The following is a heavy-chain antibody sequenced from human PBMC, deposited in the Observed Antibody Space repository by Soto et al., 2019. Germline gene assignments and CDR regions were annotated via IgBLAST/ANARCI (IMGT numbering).Heavy chain of an antibody. V-gene: IGHV3-30-3*01. Sequence: QVQLVESGGGVVQPGRSLRLSCAASAFTFSSYAMHWVRQAPGKGLDWVAVISYDGSDKYYADSVKGRFTVSRDNSKNTLYLQMNSLRADDPAVYYCARDILYDSKTYYLNNGMDVWGQGTTVTVSS. CDR3: ARDILYDSKTYYLNNGMDV. CDR2: ISYDGSDK. J-gene: IGHJ6*02. CDR1: AFTFSSYA. D-gene: IGHD3-22*01.